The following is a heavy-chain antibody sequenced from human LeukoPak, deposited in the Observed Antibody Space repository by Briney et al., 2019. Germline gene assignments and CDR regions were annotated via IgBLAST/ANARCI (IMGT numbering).Heavy chain of an antibody. CDR1: GYTFTAYF. Sequence: ASVKVSCXASGYTFTAYFMHWVRQAPGQGLEWMGRINPNSGGTNYAQKFQGRVTMTRDTSITTAYMDLSRLTYDDTAVYYCARGGTEASSGDYWGQGTLVTVSS. CDR2: INPNSGGT. J-gene: IGHJ4*02. CDR3: ARGGTEASSGDY. V-gene: IGHV1-2*06. D-gene: IGHD3-10*01.